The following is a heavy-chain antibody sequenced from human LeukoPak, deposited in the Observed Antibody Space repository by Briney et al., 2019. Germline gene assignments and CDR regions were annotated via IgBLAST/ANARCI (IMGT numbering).Heavy chain of an antibody. V-gene: IGHV4-61*02. J-gene: IGHJ5*02. CDR3: ARGSPLYNWFDP. CDR1: GGSISSGSYF. CDR2: IYTNGNT. Sequence: SETLSLTCTVSGGSISSGSYFWSWIRQPAGKGLEWIGRIYTNGNTDYNPSLKSRVTISVDTSKNQFSLKLTSVTAADTAVYYCARGSPLYNWFDPWGQGTLVTVSS.